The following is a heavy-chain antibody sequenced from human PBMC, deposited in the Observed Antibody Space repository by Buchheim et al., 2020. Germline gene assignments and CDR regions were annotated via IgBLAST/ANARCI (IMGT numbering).Heavy chain of an antibody. CDR1: GGTFSSYA. D-gene: IGHD1-7*01. V-gene: IGHV1-69*04. J-gene: IGHJ6*02. Sequence: QVQLVQSGAEVKKPGSSVKVSCKASGGTFSSYAISWVRQAPGQGLEWMGRIIPILGIANYAQKFQGRVTITADKSTSTAYMELSSLRSEDTAVYYCARVRWNYEGDYYYYYGMDVWGQGTT. CDR2: IIPILGIA. CDR3: ARVRWNYEGDYYYYYGMDV.